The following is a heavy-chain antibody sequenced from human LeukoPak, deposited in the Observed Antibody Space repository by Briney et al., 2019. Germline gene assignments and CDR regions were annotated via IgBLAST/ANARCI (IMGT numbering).Heavy chain of an antibody. CDR1: GFTFSSYA. J-gene: IGHJ6*02. CDR2: ISYDGSNK. Sequence: GGSLRLSCAASGFTFSSYAMHWVRKAPGKGLEWVAVISYDGSNKYYADSVKGRFTISRDNSKNTLYLQMNSLRAEDTAVYYCARDRAGARSYYYYGMDVWGQGTTVTVSS. CDR3: ARDRAGARSYYYYGMDV. D-gene: IGHD6-19*01. V-gene: IGHV3-30-3*01.